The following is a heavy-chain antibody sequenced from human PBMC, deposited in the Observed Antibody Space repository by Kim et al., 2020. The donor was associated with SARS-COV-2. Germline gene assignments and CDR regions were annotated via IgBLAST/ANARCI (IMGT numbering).Heavy chain of an antibody. Sequence: SVKGRFTISRDNAKKSLYLQINSLRAEDTAVYYCAREGWVSPRALDAFDIWGQGTMVTVSS. J-gene: IGHJ3*02. V-gene: IGHV3-11*05. D-gene: IGHD1-26*01. CDR3: AREGWVSPRALDAFDI.